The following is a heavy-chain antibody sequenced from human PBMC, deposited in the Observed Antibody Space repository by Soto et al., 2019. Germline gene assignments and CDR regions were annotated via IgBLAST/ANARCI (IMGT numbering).Heavy chain of an antibody. CDR3: AKVVFKSGQTEDF. CDR1: GFTFSSYG. CDR2: ISYDGSNK. D-gene: IGHD2-15*01. Sequence: GGSLRLSCAASGFTFSSYGMHWVRQAPGKGLEWVAVISYDGSNKYYADSVKGRFTISRDNSKNTLYLQMNSLRAEDTAVYYCAKVVFKSGQTEDFWGPGTLVTVSS. J-gene: IGHJ4*02. V-gene: IGHV3-30*18.